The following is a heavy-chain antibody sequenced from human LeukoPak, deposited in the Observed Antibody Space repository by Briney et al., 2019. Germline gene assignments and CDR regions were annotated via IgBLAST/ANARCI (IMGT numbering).Heavy chain of an antibody. CDR1: GFTFSSYA. J-gene: IGHJ6*02. CDR3: AKMYCRGPWCYTGGDDKFYGMDV. D-gene: IGHD2-15*01. Sequence: GGSLRLSCAASGFTFSSYAMSWVRQAPGKGLEWVSTLSGSGRATNYADSVKGRFIISRDNSKKTLSLQMSSLRAEDTAAYYCAKMYCRGPWCYTGGDDKFYGMDVWGQGTTVTVSS. CDR2: LSGSGRAT. V-gene: IGHV3-23*01.